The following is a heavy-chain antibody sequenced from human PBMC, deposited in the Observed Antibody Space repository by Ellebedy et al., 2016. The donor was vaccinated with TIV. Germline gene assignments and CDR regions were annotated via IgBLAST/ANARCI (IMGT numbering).Heavy chain of an antibody. J-gene: IGHJ5*02. CDR1: GGSINRSTYY. D-gene: IGHD3-10*01. V-gene: IGHV4-39*07. CDR3: ARDPDFYGSGSYYSPNWFAP. CDR2: INYSGTT. Sequence: SETLSLXXNVPGGSINRSTYYWTWIRQSPGKGLEWIGCINYSGTTYYNPSLKSRVTISVDTSKNQFSLQLSSVTAADTAVYYCARDPDFYGSGSYYSPNWFAPWGQGTLVIVSS.